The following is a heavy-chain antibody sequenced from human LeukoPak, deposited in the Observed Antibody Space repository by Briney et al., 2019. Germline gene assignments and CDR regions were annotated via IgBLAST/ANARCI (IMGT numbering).Heavy chain of an antibody. CDR3: TRESGSYHGNDY. V-gene: IGHV1-2*06. CDR1: GYTFTGYY. Sequence: ASVKVSCKASGYTFTGYYMHWVRQAPGQGLEWMGRINPNNGGTNYAQRFQGRVTMTGDTSISTAYMELSSLRSDDTAVYYCTRESGSYHGNDYWGQGTLVTVSS. D-gene: IGHD1-26*01. CDR2: INPNNGGT. J-gene: IGHJ4*02.